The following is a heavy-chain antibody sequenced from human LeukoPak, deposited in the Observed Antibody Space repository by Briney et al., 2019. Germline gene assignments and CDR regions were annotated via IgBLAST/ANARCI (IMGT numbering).Heavy chain of an antibody. CDR3: ARDSVPAAILIDY. J-gene: IGHJ4*02. CDR2: ISSSSSTI. CDR1: GFTFSSYS. D-gene: IGHD2-2*02. V-gene: IGHV3-48*04. Sequence: GGSLRLSCAASGFTFSSYSMNWVRQAPGKGLEWVSYISSSSSTIYYADSVKGRFTISRDNARNSLYLQMNSLRAEDTAVYYCARDSVPAAILIDYWGQGTPVTVSS.